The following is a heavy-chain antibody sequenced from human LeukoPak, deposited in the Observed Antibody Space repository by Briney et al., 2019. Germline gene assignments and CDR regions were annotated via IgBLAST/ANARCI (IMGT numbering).Heavy chain of an antibody. D-gene: IGHD5-18*01. CDR3: ARDRYSYAGIDY. J-gene: IGHJ4*02. Sequence: GGSLRLSCAASGFTFSSYAMHWVRQAPGKGLEWVAVISYDGSNKYYADSVKGRFTISRDNSKNTLYLQMNSLRAEDTAVYYCARDRYSYAGIDYWGQGTLVTVSS. V-gene: IGHV3-30*04. CDR2: ISYDGSNK. CDR1: GFTFSSYA.